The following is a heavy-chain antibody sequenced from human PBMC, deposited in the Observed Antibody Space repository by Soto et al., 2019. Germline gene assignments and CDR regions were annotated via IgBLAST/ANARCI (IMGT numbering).Heavy chain of an antibody. CDR2: IKQDGSEK. CDR3: ARDRYDFWSGYSSTMYFDY. Sequence: PGGSLRLSCAASGFTFSSYWMSWVRQAPGKGLEWVANIKQDGSEKYYVDSVKGRFTISRDNAKNSLYLQMNSLRAEDTAVYYCARDRYDFWSGYSSTMYFDYWGQGTLVTVSS. D-gene: IGHD3-3*01. V-gene: IGHV3-7*01. J-gene: IGHJ4*02. CDR1: GFTFSSYW.